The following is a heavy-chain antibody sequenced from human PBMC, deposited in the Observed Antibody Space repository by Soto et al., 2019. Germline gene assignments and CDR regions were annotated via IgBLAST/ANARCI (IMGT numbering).Heavy chain of an antibody. V-gene: IGHV4-59*08. CDR3: ARRYGGALDH. CDR1: GGSISSYY. Sequence: SETLSLTCTVSGGSISSYYWSWIRQPPGKGLEWIGYIYYSGSTNYNPSLKSRVTISVDTSKNQFSLKLSSVTAADTAVYYCARRYGGALDHWGQGNLVTVSS. J-gene: IGHJ4*02. D-gene: IGHD4-17*01. CDR2: IYYSGST.